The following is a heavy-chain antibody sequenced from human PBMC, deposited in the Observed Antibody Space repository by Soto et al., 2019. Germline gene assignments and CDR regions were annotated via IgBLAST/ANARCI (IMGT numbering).Heavy chain of an antibody. Sequence: SETLSLTCTVSGGSISSSSYYWGWIRQPPGKGLEWIGSIYYSGSTYYNPSLKSRVTISVDMSKNQFSLNLNSVTAADTAVYYCARRYSGTYYRSYYFDYWGQGILVTVSS. CDR2: IYYSGST. J-gene: IGHJ4*02. D-gene: IGHD1-26*01. V-gene: IGHV4-39*07. CDR3: ARRYSGTYYRSYYFDY. CDR1: GGSISSSSYY.